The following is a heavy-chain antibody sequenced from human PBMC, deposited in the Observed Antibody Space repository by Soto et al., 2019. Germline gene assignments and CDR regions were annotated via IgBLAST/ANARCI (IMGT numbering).Heavy chain of an antibody. CDR2: IDPDGSTT. CDR3: TSSGSYDIAWFDP. CDR1: KFTFSSYW. D-gene: IGHD3-10*01. Sequence: GGSLRLSCAASKFTFSSYWMHWVRQAPGKGLVWVSRIDPDGSTTYYADSVKGRFTISRDNAKNTLYLQLNSLRAEDTAVYYCTSSGSYDIAWFDPWGQGTLVTVSS. J-gene: IGHJ5*02. V-gene: IGHV3-74*01.